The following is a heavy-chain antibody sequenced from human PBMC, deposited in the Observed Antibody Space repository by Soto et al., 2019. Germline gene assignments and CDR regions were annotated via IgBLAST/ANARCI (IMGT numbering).Heavy chain of an antibody. V-gene: IGHV1-8*01. J-gene: IGHJ6*02. D-gene: IGHD7-27*01. Sequence: QVELGQAGAEVKKPGASVKGFCKGSGYTFTSGGINWGGQANGQGLEWMGWMNRNSGNTGYAQKFQGRVTMTWNTSISTAYMELSSLRSEDTAVYYCARERRLGIDGMDVWGQGTTVTVSS. CDR2: MNRNSGNT. CDR1: GYTFTSGG. CDR3: ARERRLGIDGMDV.